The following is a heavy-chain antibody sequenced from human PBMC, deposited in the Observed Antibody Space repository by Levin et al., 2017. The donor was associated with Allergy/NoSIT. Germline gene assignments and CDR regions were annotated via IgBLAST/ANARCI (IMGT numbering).Heavy chain of an antibody. V-gene: IGHV3-7*01. D-gene: IGHD3-22*01. CDR2: IKRDGDEK. CDR1: DFTFGSYW. CDR3: TRDRTYYNSGRYYDLFDI. J-gene: IGHJ3*02. Sequence: GGSLRLSCVASDFTFGSYWMTWVRQAPGKGLEWVANIKRDGDEKHNVDSGRGRFTISRENARNSLYLQMNNLRAEDTAVYFCTRDRTYYNSGRYYDLFDIWGQGTMVTVSS.